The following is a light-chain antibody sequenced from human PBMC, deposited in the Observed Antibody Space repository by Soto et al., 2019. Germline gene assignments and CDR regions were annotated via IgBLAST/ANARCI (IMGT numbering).Light chain of an antibody. V-gene: IGKV3-15*01. CDR3: QQYNNWPQAT. CDR1: QSVSSN. Sequence: EIVMTQSPATLSVSPGERATLSCRASQSVSSNLAWYQQKPGQAPRLLIYGASTRATGIPARFSGSGSGTGFTLTISSLQSEDFAVYYCQQYNNWPQATFGGGTKVEIK. J-gene: IGKJ4*01. CDR2: GAS.